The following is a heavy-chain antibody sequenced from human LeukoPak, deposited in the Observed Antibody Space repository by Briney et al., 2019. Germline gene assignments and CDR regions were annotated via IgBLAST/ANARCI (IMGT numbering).Heavy chain of an antibody. D-gene: IGHD4-17*01. Sequence: PGGSLRLSCAASGFTVSTNYMSWVRQAPGKGLEWVSLIYSGGGTYYADSVKGRFTISRDNSRNTLSLQMNSLRVDDTAVYYCARGFRSVTTWGYFDYWGQGALVTDSS. J-gene: IGHJ4*02. CDR3: ARGFRSVTTWGYFDY. CDR2: IYSGGGT. V-gene: IGHV3-66*01. CDR1: GFTVSTNY.